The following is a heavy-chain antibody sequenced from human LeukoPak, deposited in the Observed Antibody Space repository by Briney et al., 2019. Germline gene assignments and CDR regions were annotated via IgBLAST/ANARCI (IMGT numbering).Heavy chain of an antibody. CDR2: ICYDGSNK. CDR1: GFTFSSDG. CDR3: AKDEPQGYSSSWYVMDV. Sequence: SLRLSCAASGFTFSSDGMHWVRQAPGKGLERGAVICYDGSNKYYADSVKGRFTIYRDNSKNTLYLQMNSLRAEDTAVYYCAKDEPQGYSSSWYVMDVWGKGTTVTVSS. D-gene: IGHD6-13*01. J-gene: IGHJ6*03. V-gene: IGHV3-33*06.